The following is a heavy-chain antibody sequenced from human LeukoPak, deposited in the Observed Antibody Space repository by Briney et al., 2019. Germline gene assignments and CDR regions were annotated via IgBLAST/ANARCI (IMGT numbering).Heavy chain of an antibody. CDR3: AIPPLSGSGSSRPLAGMDV. J-gene: IGHJ6*02. D-gene: IGHD3-10*01. Sequence: TGGSLRLSCAASGFSFSSYSMNWVSQAPGKGLEWVSYISHTGTTMSYADSVKGRFTISRDNARNSLYLQMNSLRAEDTAVYYCAIPPLSGSGSSRPLAGMDVWGQGTTVTVSS. V-gene: IGHV3-48*04. CDR1: GFSFSSYS. CDR2: ISHTGTTM.